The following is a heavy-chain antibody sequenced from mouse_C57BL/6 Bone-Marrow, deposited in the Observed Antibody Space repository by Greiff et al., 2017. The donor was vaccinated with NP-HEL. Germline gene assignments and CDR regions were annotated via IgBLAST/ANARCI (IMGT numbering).Heavy chain of an antibody. Sequence: VQVVESGPELVKPGASVKISCKASGYTFTDYYINWVKQRPGQGLEWIGWIFPGSGSTYYNEKFKGKATLTVDKSSSTAYMLLSSLTSEDSAVYFCARVGGNYAFFDYWGQGTTLTVSS. D-gene: IGHD2-1*01. CDR3: ARVGGNYAFFDY. J-gene: IGHJ2*01. V-gene: IGHV1-75*01. CDR1: GYTFTDYY. CDR2: IFPGSGST.